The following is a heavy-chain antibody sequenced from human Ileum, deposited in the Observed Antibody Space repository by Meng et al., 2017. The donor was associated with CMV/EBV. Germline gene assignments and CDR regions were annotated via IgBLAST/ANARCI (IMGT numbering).Heavy chain of an antibody. Sequence: SGGSSSSSNWWSWVRQSPGKGLEWIGEIFHTGTTFYNPSLKSRVTISIDKPKNQISLKVTSVTAADTAVYYCARERILEGITLLEYWGQGTLVTVSS. CDR1: GGSSSSSNW. CDR3: ARERILEGITLLEY. V-gene: IGHV4-4*02. CDR2: IFHTGTT. J-gene: IGHJ4*02. D-gene: IGHD2/OR15-2a*01.